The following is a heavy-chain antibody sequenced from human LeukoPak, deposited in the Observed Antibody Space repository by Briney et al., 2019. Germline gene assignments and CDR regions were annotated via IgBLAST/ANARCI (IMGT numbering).Heavy chain of an antibody. V-gene: IGHV3-23*01. CDR3: AKSPQVSTVTTYYFDY. J-gene: IGHJ4*02. CDR2: FSGSGGST. D-gene: IGHD4-17*01. CDR1: GFTFSSYA. Sequence: PGGSLRLSCAASGFTFSSYAMSWVRQAPGKGLEWVSAFSGSGGSTYYADSVKGRFTISRDNSKNTLYPQMNSLRAEDTAVYYCAKSPQVSTVTTYYFDYWGQGTLVTVSS.